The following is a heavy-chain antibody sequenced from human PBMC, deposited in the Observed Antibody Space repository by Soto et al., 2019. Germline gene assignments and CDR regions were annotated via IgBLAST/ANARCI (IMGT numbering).Heavy chain of an antibody. CDR2: MYYSGST. CDR1: GGSINSGGYY. Sequence: QVQLRESGPGLVKPSQTLSLTCTVSGGSINSGGYYWNWIRQHPGKGLEWIGYMYYSGSTSYNPFLKSRVIISADTSENHFSRRLSSVTSADTAVYFCARGYRQSGYSSSWVFDYWGQGTLVNVSS. J-gene: IGHJ4*02. D-gene: IGHD6-13*01. CDR3: ARGYRQSGYSSSWVFDY. V-gene: IGHV4-31*03.